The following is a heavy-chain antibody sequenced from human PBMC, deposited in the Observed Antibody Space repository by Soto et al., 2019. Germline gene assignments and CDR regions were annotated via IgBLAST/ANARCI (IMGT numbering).Heavy chain of an antibody. D-gene: IGHD6-13*01. Sequence: QVQLQQWGAGLLKPSETLSLTCAVYGGSFSGYYWSWIRQPPGKGLEWIGEINESGSTKHNPSLKGRVTISVDTSKNQFYLKLSSVTAADTAVYYCARSRRGFGSSWFDWFDPWGQGTLVTVSS. CDR3: ARSRRGFGSSWFDWFDP. CDR2: INESGST. CDR1: GGSFSGYY. V-gene: IGHV4-34*01. J-gene: IGHJ5*02.